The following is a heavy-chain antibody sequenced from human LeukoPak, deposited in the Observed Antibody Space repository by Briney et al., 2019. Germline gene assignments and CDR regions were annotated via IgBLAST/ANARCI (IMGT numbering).Heavy chain of an antibody. CDR2: IRHDGGEK. V-gene: IGHV3-7*03. D-gene: IGHD3-22*01. J-gene: IGHJ3*02. CDR3: AKPHYYDSSGTTGRSGAFDI. CDR1: GFIFSTYW. Sequence: GGSLRLSCAASGFIFSTYWMAWVRQAPGKGLEWVANIRHDGGEKYYVDSVKGRFAISRDNSKNSLYLQMNSLRTEDTALYYCAKPHYYDSSGTTGRSGAFDIWGQGTTVTVSS.